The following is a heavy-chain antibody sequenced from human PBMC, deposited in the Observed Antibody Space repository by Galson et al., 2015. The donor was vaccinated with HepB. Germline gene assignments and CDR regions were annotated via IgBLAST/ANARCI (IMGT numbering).Heavy chain of an antibody. J-gene: IGHJ2*01. V-gene: IGHV3-30*18. CDR3: AKEKWRSSRDASTSYWYFDY. Sequence: SLRLSCAASGFIFSSYGMHWVRQAPGKGLGWVAVISYHGSNKYYADSVKGRFTISRDTSKNTLYLQMNSLRSDDTAVYFCAKEKWRSSRDASTSYWYFDYWGRGTLVTVSS. D-gene: IGHD3-16*01. CDR2: ISYHGSNK. CDR1: GFIFSSYG.